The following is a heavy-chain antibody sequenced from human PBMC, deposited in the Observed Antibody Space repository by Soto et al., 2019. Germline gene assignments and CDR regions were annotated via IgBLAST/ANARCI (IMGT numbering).Heavy chain of an antibody. CDR3: ARDRDGGWFHMDV. CDR1: GFPFWHYG. D-gene: IGHD6-19*01. V-gene: IGHV3-33*01. CDR2: IWSDGKKE. J-gene: IGHJ6*02. Sequence: QVQLVESGGGVVQPGRSLRLSCVGSGFPFWHYGMHWVRQAPGKGLEWVAVIWSDGKKESYADFVKGRFAISRDNFKDTLYLQLTCLRAEDKAGFYCARDRDGGWFHMDVWGQGTTVTVSS.